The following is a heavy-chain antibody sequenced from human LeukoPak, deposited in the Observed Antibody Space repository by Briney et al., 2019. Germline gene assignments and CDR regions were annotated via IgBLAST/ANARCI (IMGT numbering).Heavy chain of an antibody. V-gene: IGHV3-7*03. D-gene: IGHD3-10*01. CDR2: IKYDGSEQ. Sequence: GGSLRLSCTSSGFIFSSHWMNWVRQVQGKGPEWVANIKYDGSEQYYVDSVKGRFSISRDNTKNLLYLQMNSLRVEDTAVYYCARDYGWSFANWGQGTLVTVSS. J-gene: IGHJ4*02. CDR3: ARDYGWSFAN. CDR1: GFIFSSHW.